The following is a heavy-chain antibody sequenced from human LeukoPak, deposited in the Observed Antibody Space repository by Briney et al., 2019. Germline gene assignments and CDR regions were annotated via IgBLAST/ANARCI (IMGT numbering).Heavy chain of an antibody. V-gene: IGHV4-39*01. CDR3: ARPPGIAAAWFYP. D-gene: IGHD6-13*01. Sequence: SETLSLTCTVSGGSISTSSYNWGWIRQSPGKGLEWIGTIDNSGSAYYNPSLKSRVTISVDTSKDQLSLKVTSVTAADTAVYYCARPPGIAAAWFYPWGQGTLVTVSS. J-gene: IGHJ5*02. CDR2: IDNSGSA. CDR1: GGSISTSSYN.